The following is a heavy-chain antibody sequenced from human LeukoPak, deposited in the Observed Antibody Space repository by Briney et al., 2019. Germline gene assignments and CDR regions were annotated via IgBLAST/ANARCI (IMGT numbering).Heavy chain of an antibody. Sequence: QPVGSLRLSCAASGFTFDDYAMHCVRQAPGKSLECGSGISWNMGSIVYADSVKGRFTISRDNAENSLYLQMNSLRAEDTALYYCVPGPDCSSTSCYTGWFDPWGQGTLVTVSS. CDR1: GFTFDDYA. CDR2: ISWNMGSI. CDR3: VPGPDCSSTSCYTGWFDP. D-gene: IGHD2-2*02. J-gene: IGHJ5*02. V-gene: IGHV3-9*01.